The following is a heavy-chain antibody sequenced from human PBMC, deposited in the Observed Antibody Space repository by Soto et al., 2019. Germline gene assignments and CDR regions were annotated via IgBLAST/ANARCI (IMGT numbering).Heavy chain of an antibody. CDR2: IYYSGST. CDR3: ARRRYGSGPRGRIDP. V-gene: IGHV4-39*01. D-gene: IGHD3-10*01. CDR1: GGSISSSSYY. Sequence: QLQLLESGPGLVKPSETLSLTCTVSGGSISSSSYYWGWIRQPPGKGLEWIGSIYYSGSTYYNPSLKSRVTISVDTSKNQFSLKLSSVTAADTAVYYCARRRYGSGPRGRIDPWGQGTLVTVSS. J-gene: IGHJ5*02.